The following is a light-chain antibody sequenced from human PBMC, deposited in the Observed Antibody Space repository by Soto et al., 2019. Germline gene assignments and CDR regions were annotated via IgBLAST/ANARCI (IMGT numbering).Light chain of an antibody. CDR3: RQYDSYPLR. J-gene: IGKJ4*01. CDR2: KAS. V-gene: IGKV1-5*03. CDR1: QGISSW. Sequence: DSHIIHSPSSVSASVGDRFTITCRASQGISSWLAWYQHKPGKAPNLLIYKASSLESGVPSRFSGSGSGTEFTLTISSLQPDDLTTDKCRQYDSYPLRFGGGTKVDI.